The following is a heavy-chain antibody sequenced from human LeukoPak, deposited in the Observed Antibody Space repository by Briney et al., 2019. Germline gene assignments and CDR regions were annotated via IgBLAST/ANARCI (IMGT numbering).Heavy chain of an antibody. J-gene: IGHJ4*02. V-gene: IGHV1-24*01. CDR3: ATGGKYSSSWYNFDY. CDR1: GYTLTELS. Sequence: ASVKVSCKVSGYTLTELSMHWVRQAPGKGLEWMGGFDPEDGETIYAQKFQGRVTMTEDTSTDTAYMELSSLGSEDTAVYYCATGGKYSSSWYNFDYWGQGTLVTVSS. CDR2: FDPEDGET. D-gene: IGHD6-13*01.